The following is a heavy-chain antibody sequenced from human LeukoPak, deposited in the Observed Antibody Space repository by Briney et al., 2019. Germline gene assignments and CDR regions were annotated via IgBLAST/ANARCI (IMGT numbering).Heavy chain of an antibody. CDR2: IYYSGSS. CDR3: ARGGSSGWSDY. J-gene: IGHJ4*02. D-gene: IGHD6-19*01. Sequence: PSETLSLTCTVSGGSTRNDYWSCIRQPPGKGLEWIGYIYYSGSSNYNPSLKSRVTISVDTSRNQFSLKLRSVAAADTAVHYCARGGSSGWSDYWGQGTLVTVSS. V-gene: IGHV4-59*01. CDR1: GGSTRNDY.